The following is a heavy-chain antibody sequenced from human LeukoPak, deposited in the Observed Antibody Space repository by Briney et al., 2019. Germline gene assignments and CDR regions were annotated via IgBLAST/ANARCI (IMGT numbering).Heavy chain of an antibody. CDR3: ARRRWSSSSVIGY. J-gene: IGHJ4*02. Sequence: SETLSLTCGVNGGALSGYYLVWIRQTPTQELGWVGEINHSGSTNYNPSLKSRVTISVDTSKNQFYLSLTSLTAADTAVYYCARRRWSSSSVIGYWGRGTRVTVSP. CDR2: INHSGST. V-gene: IGHV4-34*01. D-gene: IGHD6-6*01. CDR1: GGALSGYY.